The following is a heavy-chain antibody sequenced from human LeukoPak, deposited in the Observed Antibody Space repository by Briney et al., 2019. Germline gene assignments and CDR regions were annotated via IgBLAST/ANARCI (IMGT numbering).Heavy chain of an antibody. CDR1: GLTFSSHW. Sequence: PGGSLRLSCAASGLTFSSHWMHWVRQAPGKGLVWVSRITNDGSSTTYADSVKGRFTISRDNSKNTLYLQMNSLRAEDTAVYYCARDEASGQWLVPYFDYWGQGTLVTVSS. J-gene: IGHJ4*02. CDR3: ARDEASGQWLVPYFDY. D-gene: IGHD6-19*01. CDR2: ITNDGSST. V-gene: IGHV3-74*01.